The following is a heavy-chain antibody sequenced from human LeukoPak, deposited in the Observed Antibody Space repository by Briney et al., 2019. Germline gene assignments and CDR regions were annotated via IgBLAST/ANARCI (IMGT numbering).Heavy chain of an antibody. CDR3: AKTTVAPGVGFDI. J-gene: IGHJ3*02. Sequence: GGSLRLSCAASGFTFRNYAMSWVRQAPGKGLEWVSGISGSGGSTYYADSVKGRFTISRDNSKNTLYLQMNSLRAEDTAVYYCAKTTVAPGVGFDIWGQGTMVTVSS. CDR1: GFTFRNYA. D-gene: IGHD4-23*01. CDR2: ISGSGGST. V-gene: IGHV3-23*01.